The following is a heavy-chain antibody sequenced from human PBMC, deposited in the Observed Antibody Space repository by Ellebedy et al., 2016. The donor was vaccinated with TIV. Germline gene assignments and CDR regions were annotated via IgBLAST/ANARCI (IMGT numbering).Heavy chain of an antibody. Sequence: SETLSLTXTGSGSSVTTGYYWGWIRQPPGKGLEWIGSIYYTGSTYYNPSLKSRVTVSVDTSKNQFSLKLTSVTAADTAIYYCARDYYFYMDVWGKGTPVTISS. CDR1: GSSVTTGYY. V-gene: IGHV4-38-2*02. CDR3: ARDYYFYMDV. J-gene: IGHJ6*03. CDR2: IYYTGST.